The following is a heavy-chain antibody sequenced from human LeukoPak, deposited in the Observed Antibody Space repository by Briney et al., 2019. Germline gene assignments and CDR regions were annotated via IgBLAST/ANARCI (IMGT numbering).Heavy chain of an antibody. D-gene: IGHD3-10*01. Sequence: GGSLRLSCAASGFTFSSYSMNWVRQAPGKGLEWVSSISSSSGYIYYADSVKGRFTISRDNAKNSLYLQMNSLRAEDTAVYYCARHVGSGSYYFDYWGQGTLVTVSS. CDR1: GFTFSSYS. CDR2: ISSSSGYI. CDR3: ARHVGSGSYYFDY. V-gene: IGHV3-21*01. J-gene: IGHJ4*02.